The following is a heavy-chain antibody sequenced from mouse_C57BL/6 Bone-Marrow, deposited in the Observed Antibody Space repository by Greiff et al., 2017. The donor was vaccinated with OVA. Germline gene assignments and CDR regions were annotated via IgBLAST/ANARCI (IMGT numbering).Heavy chain of an antibody. Sequence: VQLQQSGAELARPGASVKLSCKASGYPFTSYGISWVKQRTGQGLEWIGEIYPRSGNTFYNEKFKGKATLTADKSSSTAYMELRSLTSEDSAVYFCSYYGSSPHYFDYWGQGTTLTVSS. CDR1: GYPFTSYG. CDR3: SYYGSSPHYFDY. D-gene: IGHD1-1*01. CDR2: IYPRSGNT. J-gene: IGHJ2*01. V-gene: IGHV1-81*01.